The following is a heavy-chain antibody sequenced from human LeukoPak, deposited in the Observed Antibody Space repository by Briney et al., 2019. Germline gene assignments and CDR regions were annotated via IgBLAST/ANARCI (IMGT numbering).Heavy chain of an antibody. CDR3: ARGSQRWSGRWFDP. V-gene: IGHV4-34*01. CDR1: GGSFSGYY. J-gene: IGHJ5*02. D-gene: IGHD6-13*01. CDR2: INHSGST. Sequence: PSETLSLTCAVYGGSFSGYYWSCIRQPPGKGLEWIGEINHSGSTNYNPSLKSRVTISVDTSKNQFSLKLTSVTAADTAVYYCARGSQRWSGRWFDPWGQGTLVTVSS.